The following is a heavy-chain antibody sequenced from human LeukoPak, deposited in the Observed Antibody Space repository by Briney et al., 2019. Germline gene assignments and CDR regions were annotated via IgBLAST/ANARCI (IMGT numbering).Heavy chain of an antibody. CDR3: ARLRSIAGSSYYYYYGMDV. Sequence: PSETLSLTCTVSGGSISSYYWSWIRQPPGKGLEWIGYIYYSGSTNYNPSLKSRVTISVDTSKNQFSLKLSSVTAADTAVYYCARLRSIAGSSYYYYYGMDVRGQGTTVTVSS. CDR2: IYYSGST. CDR1: GGSISSYY. V-gene: IGHV4-59*01. D-gene: IGHD2-21*01. J-gene: IGHJ6*02.